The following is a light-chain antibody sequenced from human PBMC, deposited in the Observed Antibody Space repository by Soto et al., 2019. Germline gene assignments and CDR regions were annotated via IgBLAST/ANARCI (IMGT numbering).Light chain of an antibody. CDR3: ETWDINTHVV. CDR2: LEGSGSF. CDR1: SGHSSYI. J-gene: IGLJ2*01. V-gene: IGLV4-60*02. Sequence: QPMLTQSSSASASLGSSVKLTCTLSSGHSSYIIAWHQQQPGKAPRYLMNLEGSGSFNKGSGVPDRFSGSSSGADRYLTISNLQFEDEADYYCETWDINTHVVFGGGTKLTVL.